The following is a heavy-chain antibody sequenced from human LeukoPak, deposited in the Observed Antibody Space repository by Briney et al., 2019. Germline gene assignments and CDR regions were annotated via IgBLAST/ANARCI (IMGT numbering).Heavy chain of an antibody. D-gene: IGHD6-13*01. CDR1: GFIFNNYW. Sequence: PGGSLRLSCAASGFIFNNYWMHWVRQAPGKGLMWISRINSGGTITGYADSVKGRFTISRDNAKNTLYLQMNSLRADDTALYYCARASSAGLLHDYWGQGTLVTVSS. J-gene: IGHJ4*02. CDR2: INSGGTIT. V-gene: IGHV3-74*01. CDR3: ARASSAGLLHDY.